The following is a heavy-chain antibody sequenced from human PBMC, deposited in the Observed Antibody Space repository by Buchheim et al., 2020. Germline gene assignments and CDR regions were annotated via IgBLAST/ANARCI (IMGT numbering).Heavy chain of an antibody. CDR2: INPNSGGT. V-gene: IGHV1-2*04. D-gene: IGHD3-3*01. CDR1: GYTFTGYY. Sequence: QVQLVQSGAEVKKPGASVKVSCKASGYTFTGYYMHWVRQAPGQGLEWMGWINPNSGGTNYAQKFQGWVTMTRDTSISTAYMELSRLRSDDTAVYYCARERRTTEGQLRFLEWLYSDYYGMDVWGQGTT. J-gene: IGHJ6*02. CDR3: ARERRTTEGQLRFLEWLYSDYYGMDV.